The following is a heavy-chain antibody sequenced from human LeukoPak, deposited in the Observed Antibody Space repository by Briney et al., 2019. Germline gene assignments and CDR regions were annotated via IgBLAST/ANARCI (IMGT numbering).Heavy chain of an antibody. CDR1: GFTFSSYS. J-gene: IGHJ4*02. D-gene: IGHD3-10*01. V-gene: IGHV3-48*02. Sequence: GGSLRPSCAASGFTFSSYSMNWVRQAPGKGLEWISYISSGSRTIYYADFVKGRFTVSRDNAKNSLYLQMRSLRDEDTAVYYCARARSGFGWGQGTLVTVSS. CDR2: ISSGSRTI. CDR3: ARARSGFG.